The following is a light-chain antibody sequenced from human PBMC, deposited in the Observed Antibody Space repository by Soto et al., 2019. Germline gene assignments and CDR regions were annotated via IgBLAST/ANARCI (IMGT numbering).Light chain of an antibody. CDR3: QVWNISTDHYV. J-gene: IGLJ1*01. Sequence: SYELTQPPSVSVAPGQTARITCGVNNIGSTSVHWYKQSPGQAPVLVVYDDNDRPSGIPERFSGFNSENTATLTITRVEAGDEADYYCQVWNISTDHYVFGTGTKVTVL. CDR2: DDN. CDR1: NIGSTS. V-gene: IGLV3-21*02.